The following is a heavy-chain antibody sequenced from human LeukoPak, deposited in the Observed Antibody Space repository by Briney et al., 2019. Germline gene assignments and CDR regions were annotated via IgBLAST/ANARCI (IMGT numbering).Heavy chain of an antibody. CDR1: GFTFSSYT. Sequence: GGSLRLSCAASGFTFSSYTIHWVRQAPGKGLEWVANIKEDGSEKRDVDSVKGRFTISRDNAKNSLYLQMNSLRVEDTAVYYCVRDKLVGPSRLDHWGQGTLVTVSS. D-gene: IGHD1-26*01. CDR3: VRDKLVGPSRLDH. V-gene: IGHV3-7*01. CDR2: IKEDGSEK. J-gene: IGHJ4*02.